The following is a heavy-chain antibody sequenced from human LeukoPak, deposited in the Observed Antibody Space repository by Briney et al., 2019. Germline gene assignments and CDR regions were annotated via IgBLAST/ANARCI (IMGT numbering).Heavy chain of an antibody. V-gene: IGHV3-23*01. CDR3: AKGSGSGWYGWFAP. CDR1: GFTFSGYA. CDR2: IEASGGAK. J-gene: IGHJ5*02. Sequence: GGSLRLSCAASGFTFSGYAMYWVRQALGKGLEWVSSIEASGGAKYYANSVKGRFTISRDNSKNTFYLQMNSLRAEDTALYYCAKGSGSGWYGWFAPWGQGTLVTVSS. D-gene: IGHD6-19*01.